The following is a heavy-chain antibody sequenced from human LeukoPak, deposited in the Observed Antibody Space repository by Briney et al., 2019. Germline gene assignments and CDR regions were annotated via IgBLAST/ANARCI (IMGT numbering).Heavy chain of an antibody. D-gene: IGHD2-8*01. J-gene: IGHJ4*02. Sequence: ASAKVSCKASGYTFTSYGISWVRQAPGQGLEWMGWINPNRDGTNYAQKFQDRVTMTRDTSTSTAYMELSRLRSDDTAVYYCARGFLQGHMELMVYAIMVYWGQGTLVTVSS. CDR2: INPNRDGT. CDR1: GYTFTSYG. CDR3: ARGFLQGHMELMVYAIMVY. V-gene: IGHV1-2*02.